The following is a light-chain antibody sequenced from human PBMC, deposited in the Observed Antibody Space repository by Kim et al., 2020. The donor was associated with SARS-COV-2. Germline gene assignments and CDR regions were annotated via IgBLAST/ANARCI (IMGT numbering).Light chain of an antibody. Sequence: DIQMTHSPSSLSASVGDRVTITCRASQGISNDLAWFQQKPGKAPKSLIYAASNLQSGVPSRFSGSGSGTDFTLTINSLQPEDFATYYCQQYNSHPLTFGGGTKLEI. V-gene: IGKV1-16*01. CDR3: QQYNSHPLT. J-gene: IGKJ4*01. CDR2: AAS. CDR1: QGISND.